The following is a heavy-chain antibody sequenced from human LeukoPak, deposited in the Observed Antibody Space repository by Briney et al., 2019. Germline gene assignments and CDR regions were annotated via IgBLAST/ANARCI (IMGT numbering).Heavy chain of an antibody. CDR2: ISYDGSNK. Sequence: GGSLRLSCAASGFTFSSYARHWVRQAPGKGLEWVAVISYDGSNKYYADSVKGRFTISRDNSKNTLYLQMNSLRAEDTAVYYCAREIWDYYGSGSYYNAFDYWGQGTLVTVSS. J-gene: IGHJ4*02. V-gene: IGHV3-30*04. CDR3: AREIWDYYGSGSYYNAFDY. D-gene: IGHD3-10*01. CDR1: GFTFSSYA.